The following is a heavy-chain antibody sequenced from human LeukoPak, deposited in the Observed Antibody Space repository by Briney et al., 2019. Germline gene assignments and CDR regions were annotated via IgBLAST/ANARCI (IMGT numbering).Heavy chain of an antibody. D-gene: IGHD3-22*01. CDR3: AREACSSGYYFDY. CDR2: INTNRVGT. V-gene: IGHV1-2*02. J-gene: IGHJ4*02. Sequence: ASVKISCKASGYTFTGYYMHWVRQTPGQGGERMGWINTNRVGTNYAQKFQGRVTMTRDTSISTAYMELSRLRSDDTAVYYCAREACSSGYYFDYWGQGTLVTVSS. CDR1: GYTFTGYY.